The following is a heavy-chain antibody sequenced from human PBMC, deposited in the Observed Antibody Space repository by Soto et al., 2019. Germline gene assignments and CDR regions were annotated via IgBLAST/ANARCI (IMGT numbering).Heavy chain of an antibody. D-gene: IGHD7-27*01. CDR1: GFTVSTNY. V-gene: IGHV3-66*01. CDR2: IYSGGST. J-gene: IGHJ4*02. CDR3: AREPGAADY. Sequence: EVQLVESGGGLVQPGGSLRLSCAASGFTVSTNYMRWVRQAPGKGLEWVSVIYSGGSTFYADSVRGRFTISRDNSKNKVNLAMRSARAEDTAPCDCAREPGAADYWGQGTLVTVSS.